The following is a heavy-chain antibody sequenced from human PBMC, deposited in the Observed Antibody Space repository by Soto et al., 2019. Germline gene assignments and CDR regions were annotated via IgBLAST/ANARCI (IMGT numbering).Heavy chain of an antibody. Sequence: EVQLVESGGGLVKPGGSLRLSCAASGFTFSSYWMSWVRQAPGKGLEWVANIKQDGSEKYYVDSVKGRFTISRDNAKNSLYLQINSLRAEDTAVYYCASQPELVYYGMDVWGQGTTVTVSS. CDR3: ASQPELVYYGMDV. D-gene: IGHD6-6*01. V-gene: IGHV3-7*01. CDR2: IKQDGSEK. CDR1: GFTFSSYW. J-gene: IGHJ6*02.